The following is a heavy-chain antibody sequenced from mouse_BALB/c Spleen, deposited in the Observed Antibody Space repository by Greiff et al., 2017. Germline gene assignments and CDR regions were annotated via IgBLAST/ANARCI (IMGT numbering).Heavy chain of an antibody. CDR1: GFTFSSYA. CDR3: ARDLLYAMDY. J-gene: IGHJ4*01. CDR2: ISSGGST. Sequence: EVMLVESGGGLVKPGGSLKLSCAASGFTFSSYAMSWVRQTPEKKLEWVASISSGGSTYYPDSVMGRFTISSDNARNILYLQMSSLRSEDEAMYYCARDLLYAMDYWGQGTTVTVSS. V-gene: IGHV5-6-5*01.